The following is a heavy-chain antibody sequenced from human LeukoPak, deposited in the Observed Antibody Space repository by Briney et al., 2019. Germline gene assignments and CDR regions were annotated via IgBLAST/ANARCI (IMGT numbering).Heavy chain of an antibody. Sequence: SETLSLTCTVSGGSISSGDYYWSWIRQPPGKGLEWIGYIYYSGSTYYNPSLKSRVTISVDTSKNQFSLKLSSVTAADTAVYYCARVPTGGYSGYDAHLDYWGQGTLVTVPS. V-gene: IGHV4-30-4*01. CDR3: ARVPTGGYSGYDAHLDY. CDR2: IYYSGST. J-gene: IGHJ4*02. CDR1: GGSISSGDYY. D-gene: IGHD5-12*01.